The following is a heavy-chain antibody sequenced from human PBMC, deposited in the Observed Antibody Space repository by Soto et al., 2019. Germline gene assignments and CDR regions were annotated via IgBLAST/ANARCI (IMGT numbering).Heavy chain of an antibody. Sequence: SKTLSLPCAVYGGSFSGYYWSWIRQPPRKGLEWIGEINHSGSTNYNPSLKSRVTISVDTSKNQFSLKLSSVTAADTAVYYCARGRDGIRSSSCDFDYWGQGTLVT. J-gene: IGHJ4*02. V-gene: IGHV4-34*01. D-gene: IGHD6-6*01. CDR3: ARGRDGIRSSSCDFDY. CDR2: INHSGST. CDR1: GGSFSGYY.